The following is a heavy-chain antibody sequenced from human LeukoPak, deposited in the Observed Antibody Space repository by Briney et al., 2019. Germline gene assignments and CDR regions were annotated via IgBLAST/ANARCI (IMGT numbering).Heavy chain of an antibody. CDR3: ARDWDTAMVLNWFDP. V-gene: IGHV1-2*02. CDR2: INPNSGGT. CDR1: GYSFIDYY. D-gene: IGHD5-18*01. Sequence: GASVKVSCTASGYSFIDYYIHWVRQAPGQGLEWMGWINPNSGGTNYAQKFQGRVTMTRDTSISTAYMELSRLRSDDTAVYYCARDWDTAMVLNWFDPWGQGTLVTVSS. J-gene: IGHJ5*02.